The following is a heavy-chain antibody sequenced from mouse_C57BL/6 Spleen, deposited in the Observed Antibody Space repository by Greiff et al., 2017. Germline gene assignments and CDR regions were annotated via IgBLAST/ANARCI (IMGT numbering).Heavy chain of an antibody. J-gene: IGHJ4*01. CDR2: MSSGSSTI. Sequence: EVKLVESGGGLVKPGGSLKLSCAASGFTFSDYGMHWVRQAPGKGLEWVAYMSSGSSTIYYADTVKGRFTISRDNAKNTLFLQMTSLRSEDTAMYYCARPYGNYEDYYAMDYWGQGASVTVAS. V-gene: IGHV5-17*01. D-gene: IGHD2-1*01. CDR3: ARPYGNYEDYYAMDY. CDR1: GFTFSDYG.